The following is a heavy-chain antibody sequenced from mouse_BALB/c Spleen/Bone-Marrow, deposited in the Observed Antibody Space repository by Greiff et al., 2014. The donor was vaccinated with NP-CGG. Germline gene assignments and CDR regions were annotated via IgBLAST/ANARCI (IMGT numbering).Heavy chain of an antibody. CDR2: IRTKANGYTT. CDR1: GFTFTDYY. V-gene: IGHV7-3*02. CDR3: AREIINDYHWYFDV. Sequence: EVKLMESGGGLVQPGGSLRLSCATSGFTFTDYYMSWVRQPPGKALEWLGFIRTKANGYTTEYSASVKGRFTISRDNSQSILYLQMNTLRAEDRATYYCAREIINDYHWYFDVWGAGTTVTVSS. J-gene: IGHJ1*01. D-gene: IGHD2-4*01.